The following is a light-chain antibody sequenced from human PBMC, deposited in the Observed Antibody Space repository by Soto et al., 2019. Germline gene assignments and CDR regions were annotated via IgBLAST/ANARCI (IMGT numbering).Light chain of an antibody. V-gene: IGLV2-14*01. J-gene: IGLJ1*01. Sequence: QSVLTQPASVSGSPGQSITISCTGTSSDVGGYNYVSWYQQHPGKAPKLMIYEVSNRPSGVSNRFSGSKSGNTASLTISGLQAEDEADYYCSSYTSSSTHYVFGTGTNVTVL. CDR1: SSDVGGYNY. CDR2: EVS. CDR3: SSYTSSSTHYV.